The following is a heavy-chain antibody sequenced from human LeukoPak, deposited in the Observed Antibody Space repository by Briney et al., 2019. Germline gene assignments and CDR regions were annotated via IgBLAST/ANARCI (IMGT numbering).Heavy chain of an antibody. CDR1: GDTISSYY. CDR2: VYYTGNT. J-gene: IGHJ4*02. Sequence: SETLSLTCTVSGDTISSYYWSWIRQPPGKGLEWIGYVYYTGNTNYNPSLKSRVTISVDTSRNQFSLKLSSVTAADTAVYYCANSTIASSGYFDYWGQGTPVTVSS. CDR3: ANSTIASSGYFDY. V-gene: IGHV4-59*08. D-gene: IGHD3-22*01.